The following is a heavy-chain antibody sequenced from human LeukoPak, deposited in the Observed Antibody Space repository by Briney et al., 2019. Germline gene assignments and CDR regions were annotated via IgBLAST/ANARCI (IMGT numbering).Heavy chain of an antibody. V-gene: IGHV3-23*01. CDR1: GFTFNNYA. Sequence: GGSLRLSCAASGFTFNNYALTWVRQTPGKGLECVSAISGDGVSPYYADSVRGRFTISRDNSKNTLYLQMSSLRAEDTAVYYCARAGITGTRGYVDYWGQGALVTVSS. J-gene: IGHJ4*02. D-gene: IGHD1-7*01. CDR3: ARAGITGTRGYVDY. CDR2: ISGDGVSP.